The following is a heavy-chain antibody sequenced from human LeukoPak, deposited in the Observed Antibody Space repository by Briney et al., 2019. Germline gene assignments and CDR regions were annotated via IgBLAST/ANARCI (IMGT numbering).Heavy chain of an antibody. J-gene: IGHJ5*02. D-gene: IGHD3/OR15-3a*01. CDR2: IRDSGEA. Sequence: GGSLRLSCAAAGFTFSSYAMSWVRQAPGKGLEWVGLIRDSGEAFYADFARGRFAISRDESENTLYLQMNSLRVEDTAVYFCARDRAANQDWVEFDPWGQGTPVIVSS. CDR3: ARDRAANQDWVEFDP. V-gene: IGHV3-23*01. CDR1: GFTFSSYA.